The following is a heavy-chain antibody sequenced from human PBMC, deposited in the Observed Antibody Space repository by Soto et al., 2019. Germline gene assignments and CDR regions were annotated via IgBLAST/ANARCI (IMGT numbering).Heavy chain of an antibody. Sequence: EVQLLESGGGLVQPEGSLRLSCAASGFTFSSYAMRWVRQAPGKGLEWVSAITVSGDSTYYADSVRGRFTISRDNSKNTLFLQMNSLRAADTAVYYCAKQLHNSGAIDYWGQGTLVTVSS. D-gene: IGHD6-19*01. CDR1: GFTFSSYA. CDR2: ITVSGDST. J-gene: IGHJ4*02. V-gene: IGHV3-23*01. CDR3: AKQLHNSGAIDY.